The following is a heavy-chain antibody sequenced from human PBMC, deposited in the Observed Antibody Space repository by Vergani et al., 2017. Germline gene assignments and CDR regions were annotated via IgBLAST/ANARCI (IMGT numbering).Heavy chain of an antibody. D-gene: IGHD3-22*01. J-gene: IGHJ5*02. CDR3: ARVAYDYDSSGYLPYNWFDP. CDR1: GYTFSNYY. CDR2: INPSGGHT. Sequence: QVQVVQSGAEVKKSGASVKVSCKTSGYTFSNYYMHWVRQAPGQGLEWMGIINPSGGHTNYAQKFQGRVTMTRDTSTSTVYMELSRLRSDDTAVYYCARVAYDYDSSGYLPYNWFDPWGQGTLVTVSS. V-gene: IGHV1-46*01.